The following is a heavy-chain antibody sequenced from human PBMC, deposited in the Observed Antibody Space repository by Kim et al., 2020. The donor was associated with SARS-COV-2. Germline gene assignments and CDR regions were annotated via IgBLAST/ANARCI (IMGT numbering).Heavy chain of an antibody. V-gene: IGHV4-39*01. CDR2: IYYSGST. J-gene: IGHJ4*02. CDR1: GGSISSISYY. D-gene: IGHD3-3*01. CDR3: ARHPGGTIFGVVIISPYFDD. Sequence: SETLSFTCTVSGGSISSISYYWGWIRQPPGKGLAWIGSIYYSGSTYYNPSLKSRVTLSVDTSTNQFSLKLSSVTAADTAVYYCARHPGGTIFGVVIISPYFDDWGQGALVTVSS.